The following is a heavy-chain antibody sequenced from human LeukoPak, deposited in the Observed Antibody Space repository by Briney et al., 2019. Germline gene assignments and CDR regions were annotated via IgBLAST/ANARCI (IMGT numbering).Heavy chain of an antibody. V-gene: IGHV1-2*02. Sequence: ASVKVSFKASGYTFIDYHIHWVRQAPGQGLEWMGWINPKNGGTRLAQRLQGRVTMTRDTSTGTVCMELSSLRSDDTAVYYCATKKTPLYCGGDCYSGLGWFDPWGQGTLITVSS. D-gene: IGHD2-21*02. J-gene: IGHJ5*02. CDR1: GYTFIDYH. CDR2: INPKNGGT. CDR3: ATKKTPLYCGGDCYSGLGWFDP.